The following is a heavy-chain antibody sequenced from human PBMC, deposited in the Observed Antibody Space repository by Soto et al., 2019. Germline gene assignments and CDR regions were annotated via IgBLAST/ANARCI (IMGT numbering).Heavy chain of an antibody. D-gene: IGHD3-10*01. CDR1: GYTFTSYG. CDR2: ISAYNGNT. Sequence: ASVKGSCKASGYTFTSYGIGWGRQAPGQGLEWMGWISAYNGNTNYAQKLQGRVTMTTDTSTSTAYMELRSLRSDDTAVYYCARGWFGELSSPDYYYYGMDVWGQGTTVTVSS. V-gene: IGHV1-18*01. J-gene: IGHJ6*02. CDR3: ARGWFGELSSPDYYYYGMDV.